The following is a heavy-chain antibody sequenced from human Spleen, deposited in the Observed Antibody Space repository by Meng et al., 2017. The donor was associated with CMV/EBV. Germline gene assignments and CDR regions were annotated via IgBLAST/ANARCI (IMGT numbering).Heavy chain of an antibody. D-gene: IGHD3-22*01. CDR3: AKGKAYYDSSGYYYVDYGMDV. Sequence: GGSLRLSCAASGFTFSSYAMSWVRQAPGKGLEWVSVIYSGGSSTYYADSVKGRFTISRDNSKNTLYLQMNSLRAEDTAVYYCAKGKAYYDSSGYYYVDYGMDVWGQGTTVTVSS. J-gene: IGHJ6*02. CDR1: GFTFSSYA. CDR2: IYSGGSST. V-gene: IGHV3-23*03.